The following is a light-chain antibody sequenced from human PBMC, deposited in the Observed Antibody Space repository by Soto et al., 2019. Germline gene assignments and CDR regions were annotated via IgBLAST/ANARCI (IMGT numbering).Light chain of an antibody. V-gene: IGKV3-11*01. CDR1: QSVSIH. Sequence: ETVMTQSPGTLSVSLGERATLSCRASQSVSIHLAWYQQKPGQAPRLLIYDTSTRATGIPARFSGSGSGTDFTLTISSLEPEDSAVYYCQQRNVWPPVTFGQGTRLEI. CDR3: QQRNVWPPVT. CDR2: DTS. J-gene: IGKJ5*01.